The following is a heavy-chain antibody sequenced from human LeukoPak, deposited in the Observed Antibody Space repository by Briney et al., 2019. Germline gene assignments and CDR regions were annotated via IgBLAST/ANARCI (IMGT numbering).Heavy chain of an antibody. CDR3: ARAWRYSSGWYDN. D-gene: IGHD6-19*01. CDR1: GFTFSSYS. J-gene: IGHJ5*02. Sequence: GGSLRLSCAASGFTFSSYSMNWVRQAPGKGLEWVANIKQDGSEKYYVDSVKGRFTISRDNAKNSLYLQMNSLRAEDTAVYYCARAWRYSSGWYDNWGQGTLVTVSS. V-gene: IGHV3-7*05. CDR2: IKQDGSEK.